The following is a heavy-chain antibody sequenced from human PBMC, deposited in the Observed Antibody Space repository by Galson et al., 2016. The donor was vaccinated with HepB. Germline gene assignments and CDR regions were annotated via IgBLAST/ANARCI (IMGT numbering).Heavy chain of an antibody. D-gene: IGHD4-11*01. CDR2: INQDGSEK. CDR3: ATTDNVYFDY. Sequence: SLRLSCAASGFTFRRNWMSWLRQAPGKGLEWVANINQDGSEKYYGDSEKGRFTISSDSAKNSLYLHMNGLRADDTAVYFCATTDNVYFDYWGQGTLVTVSS. V-gene: IGHV3-7*03. CDR1: GFTFRRNW. J-gene: IGHJ4*02.